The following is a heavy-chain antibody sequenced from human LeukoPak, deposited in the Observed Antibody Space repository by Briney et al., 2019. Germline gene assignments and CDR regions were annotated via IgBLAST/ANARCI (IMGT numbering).Heavy chain of an antibody. Sequence: SETLSLTCTVSGGSVSFYYWSWIRQPPGKGLEWIGEMYLSGTTHSNPSVKSRVTISIDKSKNQFFLNLSSVTAADTAVYYCAGLVGRYSSGLYYYYFDYWGQGTLVTVSS. CDR2: MYLSGTT. CDR3: AGLVGRYSSGLYYYYFDY. J-gene: IGHJ4*02. CDR1: GGSVSFYY. V-gene: IGHV4-59*02. D-gene: IGHD3-22*01.